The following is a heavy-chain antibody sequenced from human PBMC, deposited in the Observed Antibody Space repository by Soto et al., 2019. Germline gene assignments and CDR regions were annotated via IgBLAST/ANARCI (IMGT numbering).Heavy chain of an antibody. V-gene: IGHV1-69*13. CDR2: IIPIFGTA. Sequence: GASVKVSCKASGCTFSSYAISWVRQAPGQGLEWMGGIIPIFGTANYAQKFQGRVTITADESTSTAYMELSSLRSEDTAVYYCASEGEMATIVDYWGQGTLVTVSS. J-gene: IGHJ4*02. CDR1: GCTFSSYA. D-gene: IGHD5-12*01. CDR3: ASEGEMATIVDY.